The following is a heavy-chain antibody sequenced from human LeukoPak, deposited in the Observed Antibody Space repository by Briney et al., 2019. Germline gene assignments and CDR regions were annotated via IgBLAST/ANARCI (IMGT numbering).Heavy chain of an antibody. CDR3: ARGDGYMIRD. J-gene: IGHJ4*02. D-gene: IGHD5-24*01. V-gene: IGHV3-66*01. CDR1: GFTVSNNY. Sequence: PGGSLTLSCAASGFTVSNNYIHWVRQAPGKGLEWVSVINSGGDIYSADSVKGRFTISRDSSKNTVYLQMNSLRVEDTAVYYCARGDGYMIRDWGQGTLVTVSS. CDR2: INSGGDI.